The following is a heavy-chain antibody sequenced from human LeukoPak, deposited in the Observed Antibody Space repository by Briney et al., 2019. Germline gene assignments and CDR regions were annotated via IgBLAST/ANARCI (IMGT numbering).Heavy chain of an antibody. D-gene: IGHD3-22*01. J-gene: IGHJ4*02. CDR3: ARSRSGYYDSSGYELDY. CDR2: MNPNSGNT. CDR1: GYTFTSYD. V-gene: IGHV1-8*01. Sequence: ASVKVSCKASGYTFTSYDINWVRQATGQGLEWMGWMNPNSGNTGYAQKFQGRVTMTRNTSISTAYMELSSLRSEDTAVYYCARSRSGYYDSSGYELDYWGQGTLVTVSS.